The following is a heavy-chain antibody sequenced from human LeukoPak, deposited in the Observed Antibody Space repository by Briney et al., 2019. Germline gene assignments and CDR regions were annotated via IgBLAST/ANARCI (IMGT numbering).Heavy chain of an antibody. Sequence: PSETLSLTCAVYGGSFSGYYWSWIRQPPGKGLEWIGRSYSSGSTNYNPSLKSRVTTSVDTSKNQFSLKLTSVTAADTAVYYCARGGNSGAFDIWGQGTMVTVSS. CDR2: SYSSGST. D-gene: IGHD4-23*01. CDR1: GGSFSGYY. CDR3: ARGGNSGAFDI. V-gene: IGHV4-59*10. J-gene: IGHJ3*02.